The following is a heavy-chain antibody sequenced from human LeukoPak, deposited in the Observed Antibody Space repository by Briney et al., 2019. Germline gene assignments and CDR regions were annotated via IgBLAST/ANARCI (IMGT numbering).Heavy chain of an antibody. Sequence: SETLSLTCAVYGGSLSGYYWSWIRQPPGKGLEWIGEINHSGSTNYNPSLKSRVTISVDTSKNQFSLKLSSVTAADTAVYYCARGYCSGGSCYDYWGQGTLVTVSS. D-gene: IGHD2-15*01. J-gene: IGHJ4*02. CDR1: GGSLSGYY. V-gene: IGHV4-34*01. CDR2: INHSGST. CDR3: ARGYCSGGSCYDY.